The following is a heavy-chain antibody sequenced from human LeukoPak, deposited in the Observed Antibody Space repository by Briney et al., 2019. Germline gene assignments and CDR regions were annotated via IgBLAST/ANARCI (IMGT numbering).Heavy chain of an antibody. CDR2: INSDGSST. V-gene: IGHV3-74*01. CDR1: GFTFSSYW. D-gene: IGHD2-2*01. J-gene: IGHJ4*02. CDR3: AKDPLVSSQEYFDY. Sequence: GGSLRLSCAASGFTFSSYWMHWVRQAPGKGLVWVSRINSDGSSTSYADSVKGRFTISRDNSKNTLYLQMNSLRAEDTAVYYCAKDPLVSSQEYFDYWGQGTLVTVSS.